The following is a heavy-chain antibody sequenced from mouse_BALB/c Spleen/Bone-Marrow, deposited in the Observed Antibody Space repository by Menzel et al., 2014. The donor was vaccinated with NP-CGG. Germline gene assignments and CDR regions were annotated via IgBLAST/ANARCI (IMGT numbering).Heavy chain of an antibody. CDR2: ISSGGGST. CDR3: ARQILRGFGY. D-gene: IGHD1-1*01. V-gene: IGHV5-12-1*01. CDR1: GFAFSSYD. J-gene: IGHJ3*02. Sequence: EVKLVESGGGLVKPGGSLKLSCAASGFAFSSYDMSWVRQTPEKRLEWVAYISSGGGSTYYADTVKGRFTIPRDNAKNTLYLQMSSLKSEDTAMYYCARQILRGFGYWGQGTPVTVSA.